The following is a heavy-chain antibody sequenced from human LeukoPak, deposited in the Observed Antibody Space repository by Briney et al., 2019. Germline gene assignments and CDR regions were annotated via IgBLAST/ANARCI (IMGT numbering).Heavy chain of an antibody. J-gene: IGHJ4*02. Sequence: GGSLRLSCAASGFTFSGYAMSWVRQAPGKGLEWVSSISGSGGSTYYADSVKGRFTISRDNSKNTLYLQMNSLRAEDTAVYYCAKEHDYSNYYYFDFWGQGTLVTVSS. CDR1: GFTFSGYA. V-gene: IGHV3-23*01. CDR2: ISGSGGST. CDR3: AKEHDYSNYYYFDF. D-gene: IGHD4-11*01.